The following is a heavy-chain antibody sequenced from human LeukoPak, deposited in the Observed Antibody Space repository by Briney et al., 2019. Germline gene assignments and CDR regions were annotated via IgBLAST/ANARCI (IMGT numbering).Heavy chain of an antibody. Sequence: GGSLRLSCAASGFTFSSYSMNWVRQAPGKGLEWVSSISSSSTYIYYADSVRGRFTISRDNAKNSLYLQTNSLRADDTAVYYCARDASPEGFDYWGQGTLVTVSS. CDR2: ISSSSTYI. J-gene: IGHJ4*02. CDR3: ARDASPEGFDY. D-gene: IGHD1-14*01. V-gene: IGHV3-21*01. CDR1: GFTFSSYS.